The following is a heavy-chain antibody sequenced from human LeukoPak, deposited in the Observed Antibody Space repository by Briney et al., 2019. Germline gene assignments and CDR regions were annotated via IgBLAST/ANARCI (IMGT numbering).Heavy chain of an antibody. CDR1: GFSFSPYW. D-gene: IGHD4-17*01. CDR3: ARLFGGVTTFDY. J-gene: IGHJ4*02. CDR2: INPDGSGT. Sequence: PGGSLSLSCAASGFSFSPYWMSWVRQGPGKGLDWVASINPDGSGTSYVDSVKGRFTISRDNAQNSLYLQMNSLGAEDTALYYCARLFGGVTTFDYWGQGTLVTVSS. V-gene: IGHV3-7*01.